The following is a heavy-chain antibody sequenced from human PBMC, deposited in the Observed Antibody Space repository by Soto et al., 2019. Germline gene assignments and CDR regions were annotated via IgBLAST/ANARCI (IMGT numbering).Heavy chain of an antibody. CDR2: ISSLSNYI. CDR1: QFTFSTYS. V-gene: IGHV3-21*01. CDR3: ARDSTPHTGTNYYYYYAMDV. Sequence: GGSLRLSCAASQFTFSTYSMNWVRQAPGKGLEWVSSISSLSNYIYYADSVKGRFTISRDNAENSLYLQMNSLRAEDTAVYYCARDSTPHTGTNYYYYYAMDVWGQGTTVTVSS. J-gene: IGHJ6*02. D-gene: IGHD1-7*01.